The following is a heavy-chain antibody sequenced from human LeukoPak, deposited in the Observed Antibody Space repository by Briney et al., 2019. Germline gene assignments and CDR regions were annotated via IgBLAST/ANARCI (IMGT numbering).Heavy chain of an antibody. CDR1: GFTFSSYA. CDR2: INSDGSST. V-gene: IGHV3-74*01. J-gene: IGHJ3*02. Sequence: PGGSLRLSCAASGFTFSSYAMSWVRQAPGKGLVWVSRINSDGSSTSYADSVKGRFTISRDNAKNTLYLQMNSLRAEDTAVYYCARDIPPDVDTVSEDAFDIWGQGTMVTVSS. CDR3: ARDIPPDVDTVSEDAFDI. D-gene: IGHD5-18*01.